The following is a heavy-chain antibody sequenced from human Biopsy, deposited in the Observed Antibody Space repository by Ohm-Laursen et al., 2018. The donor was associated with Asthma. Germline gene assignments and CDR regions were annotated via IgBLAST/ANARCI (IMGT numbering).Heavy chain of an antibody. V-gene: IGHV3-48*02. Sequence: SLRLSCAASGFTFSSYSMNWVRQAPGKGLEWVSYISSSSSTIYYADSVKGRFTISRDNAKNSLYLQMGSLRDEDTAVYYCARPRWGPYGYWGQGTLVTVSS. D-gene: IGHD4-17*01. CDR1: GFTFSSYS. CDR3: ARPRWGPYGY. CDR2: ISSSSSTI. J-gene: IGHJ4*02.